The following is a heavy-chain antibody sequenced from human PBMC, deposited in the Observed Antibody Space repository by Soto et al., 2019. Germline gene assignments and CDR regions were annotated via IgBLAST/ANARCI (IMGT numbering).Heavy chain of an antibody. CDR3: ARGLGSSGWYSPWDDFDI. CDR1: GFTFSDYW. D-gene: IGHD6-19*01. V-gene: IGHV3-7*01. J-gene: IGHJ3*02. CDR2: IKQDGNEK. Sequence: ELQLVESGGGLVQPGGSLRLSCAVSGFTFSDYWMSWVRQAPGKGLEWVANIKQDGNEKYYVDSVKVRFTISRDNAKNSLYLQMNRLRAENTAVYYCARGLGSSGWYSPWDDFDIWGQGTMVTVSS.